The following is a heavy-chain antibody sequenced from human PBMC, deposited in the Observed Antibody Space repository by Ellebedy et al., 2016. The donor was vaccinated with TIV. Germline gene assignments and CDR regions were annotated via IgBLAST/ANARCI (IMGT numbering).Heavy chain of an antibody. Sequence: GESLKISCKASGYSFTSYWIGWVRQMPGKGLEWMGIIYPGDSDTRYSPSFQGQVTISADKSISTAYLQWSSLKASDTAMYYCARPTYYYDSSVSVIPDAFDIWGQGTMVTVSS. D-gene: IGHD3-22*01. V-gene: IGHV5-51*01. CDR1: GYSFTSYW. CDR2: IYPGDSDT. CDR3: ARPTYYYDSSVSVIPDAFDI. J-gene: IGHJ3*02.